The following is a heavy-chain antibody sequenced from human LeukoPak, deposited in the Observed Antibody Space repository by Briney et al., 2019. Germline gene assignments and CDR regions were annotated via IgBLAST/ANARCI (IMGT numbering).Heavy chain of an antibody. J-gene: IGHJ6*03. CDR3: TTLLWFGENYMDV. D-gene: IGHD3-10*01. V-gene: IGHV3-49*04. CDR2: IRSKAYGGTT. CDR1: GFTFGDYA. Sequence: GGSLRLSCTASGFTFGDYAMSWVRQAPGKGLEWVGFIRSKAYGGTTEYAASVKGRFTISRDDSKSIAYLQMNSLKTEDTAVYYCTTLLWFGENYMDVWGKGTTVTISS.